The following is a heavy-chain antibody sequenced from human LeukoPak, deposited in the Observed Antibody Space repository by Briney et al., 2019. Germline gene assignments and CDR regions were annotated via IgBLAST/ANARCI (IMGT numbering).Heavy chain of an antibody. CDR1: GFTFSSYA. J-gene: IGHJ3*02. V-gene: IGHV3-23*01. D-gene: IGHD2-15*01. CDR2: INGGGGST. CDR3: AKGGVVHAFNI. Sequence: GSLRLSCAASGFTFSSYAMSWVRQAPGKGLEWVSAINGGGGSTYYADSVKGRFTISRDNSKSTLYLQMNGLRAEDTAVYYCAKGGVVHAFNIWGQGTMVTVSS.